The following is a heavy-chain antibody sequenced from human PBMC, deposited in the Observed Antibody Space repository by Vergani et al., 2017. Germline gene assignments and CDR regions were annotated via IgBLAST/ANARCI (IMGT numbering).Heavy chain of an antibody. Sequence: EVELVQSGPEMRKPGESLKISCKGSEYSFGNYWMGWVRQMPGKGLEWMGIIYPADSDTRYSPSFQGQVTIQADKSISTAFLQWDSLKASDTALYYCARHTTYTDSWGQGTLVTVSS. CDR1: EYSFGNYW. D-gene: IGHD1-1*01. CDR2: IYPADSDT. J-gene: IGHJ4*02. V-gene: IGHV5-51*01. CDR3: ARHTTYTDS.